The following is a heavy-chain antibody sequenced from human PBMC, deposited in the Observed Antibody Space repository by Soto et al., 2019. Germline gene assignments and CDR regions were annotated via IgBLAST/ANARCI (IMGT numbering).Heavy chain of an antibody. CDR1: GFTFSSYA. CDR3: ANMVTTVSFSLSD. J-gene: IGHJ4*02. CDR2: ISGSGGST. Sequence: EVQLLDSGGGLVQPGGSLRLSCAASGFTFSSYAMSWVRQAPGKGLEWVSAISGSGGSTYYADSVKGRFTISRDNSKNTLYLQLNSLRAEDTAVYYCANMVTTVSFSLSDWGQGTLVTVSS. V-gene: IGHV3-23*01. D-gene: IGHD4-17*01.